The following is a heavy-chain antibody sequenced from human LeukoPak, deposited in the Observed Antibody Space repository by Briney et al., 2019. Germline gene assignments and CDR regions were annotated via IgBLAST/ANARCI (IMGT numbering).Heavy chain of an antibody. CDR2: IYTSGST. CDR3: ARDRKVRGVFDY. Sequence: SETLSLTCTVSGGSISSYYWSWIRQPAGKGLEWIGRIYTSGSTNYSPSLKSRVTMSVDTSKNQFSLKLSSVTAADTAVYYCARDRKVRGVFDYWGQGTLVTVSS. CDR1: GGSISSYY. V-gene: IGHV4-4*07. D-gene: IGHD3-10*01. J-gene: IGHJ4*02.